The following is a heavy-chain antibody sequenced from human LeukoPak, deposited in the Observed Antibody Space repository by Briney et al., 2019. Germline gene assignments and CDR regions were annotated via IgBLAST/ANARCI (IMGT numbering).Heavy chain of an antibody. CDR3: TTLGYHLDS. CDR2: FAGSDTTK. CDR1: GFDFGAYE. J-gene: IGHJ4*02. V-gene: IGHV3-48*03. Sequence: GGSLRLSCAASGFDFGAYEMNWVRQAPGKWLEWVAYFAGSDTTKYYADSVRGRFTISRDNAKNSLYLQMNSLRAEDTALYYCTTLGYHLDSWGQGTLVTVSS. D-gene: IGHD3-22*01.